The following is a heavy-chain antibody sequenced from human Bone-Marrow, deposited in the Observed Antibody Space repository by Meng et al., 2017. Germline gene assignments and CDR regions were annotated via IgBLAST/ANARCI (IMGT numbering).Heavy chain of an antibody. CDR1: GYTFTGYY. Sequence: QVKGGQVGAEASTPGASVKVSGKASGYTFTGYYTHWGRQAPGQGLEWMGRINPNSGGTNHAQKFQGRVTMTRDTSISTAYMELSRLRSYDTAVYYCARTIAMATDYWGQGTLVTVSS. V-gene: IGHV1-2*06. CDR2: INPNSGGT. CDR3: ARTIAMATDY. J-gene: IGHJ4*02. D-gene: IGHD2-21*01.